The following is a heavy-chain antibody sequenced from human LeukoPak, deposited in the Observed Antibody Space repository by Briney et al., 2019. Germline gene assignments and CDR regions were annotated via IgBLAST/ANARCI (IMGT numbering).Heavy chain of an antibody. Sequence: GGSLRLSCAASGFTFNTYAMSWVRQAPGKGLEWVSAISDSGGSAYYADSVKGRFTISRDNSKNTLYLQMNSLRAEDTAVYYCAQDLAWGAFDHWGQGTLVTVSS. V-gene: IGHV3-23*01. D-gene: IGHD7-27*01. CDR2: ISDSGGSA. CDR1: GFTFNTYA. J-gene: IGHJ4*02. CDR3: AQDLAWGAFDH.